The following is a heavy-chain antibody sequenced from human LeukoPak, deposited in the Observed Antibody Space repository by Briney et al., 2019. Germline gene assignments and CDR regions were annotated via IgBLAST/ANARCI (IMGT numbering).Heavy chain of an antibody. D-gene: IGHD2-2*01. CDR2: IYYSGST. Sequence: SETLSLTCTVSGGSISSYYWSWMRQPPGKGREWIGYIYYSGSTNYNPSLKSRVTIPVDTSKNQFSLQLSSASAADTAVFYCARGGAAASWFDPWGPGTPVTGSS. CDR1: GGSISSYY. J-gene: IGHJ5*01. V-gene: IGHV4-59*01. CDR3: ARGGAAASWFDP.